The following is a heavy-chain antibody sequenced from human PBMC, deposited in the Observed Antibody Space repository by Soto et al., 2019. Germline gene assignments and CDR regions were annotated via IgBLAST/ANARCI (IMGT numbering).Heavy chain of an antibody. J-gene: IGHJ4*02. CDR1: GYSFAGYW. CDR3: ARQIYDSDTGPNFQYYFDS. CDR2: IDPSDSQT. Sequence: PGESLKISCKGSGYSFAGYWITWVRQKPGKGLEWMGRIDPSDSQTYYSPSFRGHVTISATKSITTVFLQWSSLRASDAAMYYCARQIYDSDTGPNFQYYFDSWGQGTPVTVSS. V-gene: IGHV5-10-1*01. D-gene: IGHD3-22*01.